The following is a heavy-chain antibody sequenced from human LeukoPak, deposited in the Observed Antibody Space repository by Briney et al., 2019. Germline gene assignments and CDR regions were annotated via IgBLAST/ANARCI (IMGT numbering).Heavy chain of an antibody. Sequence: PGGSLRLSCAASGLTFSSYWMHWVRQAPGKGLVWVSRINIDGSSTTYADSVKGRFTISRDNAKNTLYLQMNSLRAEDTAVYYCASGYSGYGVGYWGQGTLVTVS. CDR3: ASGYSGYGVGY. J-gene: IGHJ4*02. D-gene: IGHD5-12*01. CDR1: GLTFSSYW. V-gene: IGHV3-74*01. CDR2: INIDGSST.